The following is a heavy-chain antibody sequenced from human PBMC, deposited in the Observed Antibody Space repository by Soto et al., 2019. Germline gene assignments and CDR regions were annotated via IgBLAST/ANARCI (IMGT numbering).Heavy chain of an antibody. J-gene: IGHJ4*01. D-gene: IGHD6-19*01. V-gene: IGHV3-33*01. CDR2: IWYDESKK. CDR3: ARSSGHGIDF. CDR1: GFTFNTDG. Sequence: QIQLVESGGGVVQPGRSLRLSCAASGFTFNTDGMHWVRQAPGKGLEWVAVIWYDESKKYYEDSVTGRFTISRDNSRSALCLQMDSLRAEDTGVYYCARSSGHGIDFWGQGTLVTVSS.